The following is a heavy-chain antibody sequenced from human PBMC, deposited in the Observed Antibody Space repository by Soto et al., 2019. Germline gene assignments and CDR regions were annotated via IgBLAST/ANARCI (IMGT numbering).Heavy chain of an antibody. Sequence: EVQLLESGGGLVQPGGSLRLSCEASGFIFSSCGMSWVRQAPGKGLEWVAAISNSGGSTYYADSVKGRFTISRDNSKNTLYLQMNSLRAEDTAVYSCARVPLKGPGNRYYFDFWGQGTLVTVSS. CDR1: GFIFSSCG. CDR3: ARVPLKGPGNRYYFDF. CDR2: ISNSGGST. V-gene: IGHV3-23*01. J-gene: IGHJ4*02.